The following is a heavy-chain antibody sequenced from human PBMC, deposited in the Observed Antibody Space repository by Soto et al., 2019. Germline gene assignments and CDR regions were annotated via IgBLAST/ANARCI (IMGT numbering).Heavy chain of an antibody. CDR2: LNTYNGNT. CDR1: GYVFNNYG. Sequence: QVHLVQSGAEVKKPGASVKVSCKASGYVFNNYGISWVRQAPGQGLEWMGWLNTYNGNTNYAQKFQGRVTMTTDTSTTTAHMDLRSLRTDDTAVYYCARAQTPTEGEYWGQGTLVTVSS. V-gene: IGHV1-18*01. CDR3: ARAQTPTEGEY. D-gene: IGHD4-4*01. J-gene: IGHJ4*02.